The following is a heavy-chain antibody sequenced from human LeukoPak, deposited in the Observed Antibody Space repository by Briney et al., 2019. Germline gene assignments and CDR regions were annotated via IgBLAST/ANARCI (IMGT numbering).Heavy chain of an antibody. CDR2: MNPNSGNT. CDR3: ARLYYDSSGYYYYYYMDV. V-gene: IGHV1-8*01. Sequence: ASVKVSCKASGYTFTSYDINWVRQATGQGLEWMGWMNPNSGNTGYAQKFQGRVTMTRNTSISTAYMELSSLRSEDTAVYYCARLYYDSSGYYYYYYMDVWGKGTTVTVSS. D-gene: IGHD3-22*01. CDR1: GYTFTSYD. J-gene: IGHJ6*03.